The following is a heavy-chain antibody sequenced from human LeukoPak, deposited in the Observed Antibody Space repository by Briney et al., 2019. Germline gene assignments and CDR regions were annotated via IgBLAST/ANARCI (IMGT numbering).Heavy chain of an antibody. D-gene: IGHD2-2*01. CDR3: ARLLPHCSSTSCLMAYFDY. CDR2: INTNTGNP. V-gene: IGHV7-4-1*02. J-gene: IGHJ4*02. Sequence: ASVKVSCKACRYTFTSYAMNCVRQAPGQGLEWMGRINTNTGNPTYAQGFTGRFVFSLDTSVNTAYLQISSLKAEDTAVYYCARLLPHCSSTSCLMAYFDYWGQGTLVTVSS. CDR1: RYTFTSYA.